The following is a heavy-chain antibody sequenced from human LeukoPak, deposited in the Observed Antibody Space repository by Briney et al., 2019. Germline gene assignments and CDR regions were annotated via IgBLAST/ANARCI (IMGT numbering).Heavy chain of an antibody. J-gene: IGHJ4*02. CDR3: ARDWSALPAAKENLFDY. D-gene: IGHD2-2*01. V-gene: IGHV3-53*01. Sequence: PGGSLRLSCAASGFTVSSNYMSWVRQAPGKGLEWVSVIYSGGSTYYADSVKGRLTISRDNSKNTLYLQMNSQRAEDTAVYYCARDWSALPAAKENLFDYWGQGTLVTVSS. CDR1: GFTVSSNY. CDR2: IYSGGST.